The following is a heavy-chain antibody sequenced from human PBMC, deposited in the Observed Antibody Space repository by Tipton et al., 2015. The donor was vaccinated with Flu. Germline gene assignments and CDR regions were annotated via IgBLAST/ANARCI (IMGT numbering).Heavy chain of an antibody. D-gene: IGHD3-3*01. J-gene: IGHJ6*02. CDR3: ARVIFDTITGAVYGMDV. CDR1: GGSISSGGYS. V-gene: IGHV4-30-2*01. CDR2: IYHSGST. Sequence: TLSLTCAVSGGSISSGGYSWSWLRQPPGKGLEWIGYIYHSGSTYYNPSLKSRVTISVDRSKNQFSLKLSSVTAADTAVYYCARVIFDTITGAVYGMDVWGQGTTGTVSS.